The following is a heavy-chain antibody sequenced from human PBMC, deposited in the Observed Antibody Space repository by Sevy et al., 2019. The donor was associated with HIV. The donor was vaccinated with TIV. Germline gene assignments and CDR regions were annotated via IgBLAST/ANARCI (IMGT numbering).Heavy chain of an antibody. D-gene: IGHD3-3*01. CDR3: AKSDYNFWSGQAGGYYFDL. CDR2: ISGSGGSGDKT. J-gene: IGHJ4*02. V-gene: IGHV3-23*01. CDR1: GFTFSNYA. Sequence: GGSLRLSCAASGFTFSNYAMNWVRQAPGKGLEWVSGISGSGGSGDKTNYADSVKGRFTISRDHSKNSLYLQLNSLSAEDTAVYYCAKSDYNFWSGQAGGYYFDLWGQGALVTVSS.